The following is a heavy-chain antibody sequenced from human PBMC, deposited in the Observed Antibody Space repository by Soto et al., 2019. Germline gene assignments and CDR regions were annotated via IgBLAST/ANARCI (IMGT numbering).Heavy chain of an antibody. D-gene: IGHD3-10*01. V-gene: IGHV4-34*01. Sequence: QVRLRQWGAGLLNPPEPLSLTCASYGGPFSGYSWGGFGQPPGKGLEWMGEINHSGSTNYNPSLKSRVTISVDTSKNQVSLKLSSVTAADTAVYYCARVSGIYYYGMDVWGQGTTVTVSS. CDR2: INHSGST. CDR3: ARVSGIYYYGMDV. CDR1: GGPFSGYS. J-gene: IGHJ6*02.